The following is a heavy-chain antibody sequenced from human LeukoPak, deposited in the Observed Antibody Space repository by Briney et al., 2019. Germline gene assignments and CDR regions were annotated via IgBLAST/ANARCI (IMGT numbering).Heavy chain of an antibody. CDR2: IIPILGIA. CDR1: GGTFSSYA. J-gene: IGHJ4*02. D-gene: IGHD1-26*01. V-gene: IGHV1-69*04. Sequence: SVKVSCKASGGTFSSYAISWVRQAPGQGLEWMGRIIPILGIANYAQKFQGRVTITADKSTSTAYMELSSLRSDDTAVYYCARGWELPPAYFDYWGQGTLVTVSS. CDR3: ARGWELPPAYFDY.